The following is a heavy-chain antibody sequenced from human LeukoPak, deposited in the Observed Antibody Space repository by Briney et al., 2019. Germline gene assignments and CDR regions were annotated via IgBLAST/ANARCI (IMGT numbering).Heavy chain of an antibody. CDR3: APTGGSYMPFDM. CDR1: GHTFTRYY. J-gene: IGHJ3*02. Sequence: ASVKVSCKASGHTFTRYYIHWVRQAPGQGLEWMGIINPSGDSATYAQKFQGRVTMTRDMSTSTVYMDLSSLRSEDTAVYYCAPTGGSYMPFDMWGQGTMVTVSS. CDR2: INPSGDSA. D-gene: IGHD3-10*01. V-gene: IGHV1-46*01.